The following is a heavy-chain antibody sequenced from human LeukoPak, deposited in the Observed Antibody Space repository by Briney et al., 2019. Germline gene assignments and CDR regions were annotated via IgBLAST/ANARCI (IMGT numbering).Heavy chain of an antibody. CDR2: IYHSGST. CDR1: GYSISSGYY. J-gene: IGHJ4*02. D-gene: IGHD4-23*01. Sequence: PSETLSLTCTVSGYSISSGYYWGWIRQPPGKGLEWIGSIYHSGSTYYNPSLKSRVTISVDTSKNQFSLKLSSVTAADTAVYYCARVYYSAMVTLDYWGQGTLVTVSS. CDR3: ARVYYSAMVTLDY. V-gene: IGHV4-38-2*02.